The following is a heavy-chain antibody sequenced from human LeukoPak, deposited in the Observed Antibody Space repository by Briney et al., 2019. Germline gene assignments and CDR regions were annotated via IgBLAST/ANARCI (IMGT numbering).Heavy chain of an antibody. V-gene: IGHV3-7*01. CDR3: ARDGTAAGLYFDY. CDR1: GFTFSSHW. J-gene: IGHJ4*02. CDR2: INQAGSEK. D-gene: IGHD6-13*01. Sequence: PGASLRLSCAASGFTFSSHWMSWVRQAPGKGLEWVANINQAGSEKHYVDSVKGRFTISRDTAKSSLYLQMNSLRAEDTAVYYCARDGTAAGLYFDYWGQGTLVTVSS.